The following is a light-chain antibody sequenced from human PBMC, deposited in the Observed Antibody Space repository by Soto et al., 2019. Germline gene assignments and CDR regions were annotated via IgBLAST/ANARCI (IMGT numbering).Light chain of an antibody. CDR2: GAS. Sequence: ELVMPQSPATLSVSPGERATLSCRASQSVSSNLAWYQQKPGQAPRLLIYGASTRATGIPAKFSGGGSGTEFTLTISSLQSEDFAIYYCQQYKNGWTFGQGTKVDIK. J-gene: IGKJ1*01. CDR3: QQYKNGWT. V-gene: IGKV3-15*01. CDR1: QSVSSN.